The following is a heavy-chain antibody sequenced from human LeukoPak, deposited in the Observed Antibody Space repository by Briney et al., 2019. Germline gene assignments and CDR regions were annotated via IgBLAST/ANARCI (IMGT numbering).Heavy chain of an antibody. J-gene: IGHJ4*02. V-gene: IGHV3-64D*06. D-gene: IGHD2-2*01. Sequence: PGGSLRLSCSASGFTFSSYAMNWVRQAPGKGLEYVSAITSNGGSTYYADSVKGRFTISRDNSKNTLYLQMRSLRAEDTAVYYCVKGRCSGSSCYGGDYWGQGTLVTVSS. CDR3: VKGRCSGSSCYGGDY. CDR2: ITSNGGST. CDR1: GFTFSSYA.